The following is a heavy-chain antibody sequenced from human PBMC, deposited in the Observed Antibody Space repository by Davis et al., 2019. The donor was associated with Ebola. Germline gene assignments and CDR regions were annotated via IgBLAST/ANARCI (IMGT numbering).Heavy chain of an antibody. D-gene: IGHD2-8*02. CDR3: ARDTGNGWHRGMNWFDP. CDR1: GGSVTSGNYY. CDR2: TYYSGYT. V-gene: IGHV4-61*01. Sequence: PSETLSLTCTVSGGSVTSGNYYWSWIRQPPGKGLEWIGYTYYSGYTKYNPSLKSRVTVSKDTSKNQFSLKLTSVTAADTAVYFCARDTGNGWHRGMNWFDPWGQGTLVTVSS. J-gene: IGHJ5*02.